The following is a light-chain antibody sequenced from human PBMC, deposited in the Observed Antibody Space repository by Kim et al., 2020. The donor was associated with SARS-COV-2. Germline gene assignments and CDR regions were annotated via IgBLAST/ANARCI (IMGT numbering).Light chain of an antibody. CDR1: SGHSRNA. Sequence: QPVLTQSPSASASLGASVKLTCTLSSGHSRNAIAWHQQQPERGPRYLMKLNSDGSHTKGDGIPDRFSGSSSGAERYLTISSLQSEDEADYYGKTWDTVIQVFGGGTQRTVL. V-gene: IGLV4-69*01. CDR3: KTWDTVIQV. J-gene: IGLJ3*02. CDR2: LNSDGSH.